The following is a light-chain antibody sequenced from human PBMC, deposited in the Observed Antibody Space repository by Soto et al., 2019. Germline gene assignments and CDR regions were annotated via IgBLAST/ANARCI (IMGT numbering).Light chain of an antibody. Sequence: QSALPQPPSAYGSPGQSVTIACTGTSSDVDGYNCVSSYQQHPGKAPKLMISEVSKRPSGVPDRFAGSKSGNTASLTVSGLQAYDEADYYCSSFAGKNNLVFGGGTMLTVL. CDR2: EVS. CDR1: SSDVDGYNC. CDR3: SSFAGKNNLV. J-gene: IGLJ2*01. V-gene: IGLV2-8*01.